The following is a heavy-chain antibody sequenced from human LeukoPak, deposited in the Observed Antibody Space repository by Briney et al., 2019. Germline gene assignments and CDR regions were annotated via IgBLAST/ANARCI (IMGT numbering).Heavy chain of an antibody. V-gene: IGHV3-74*01. CDR3: ARDLRTTGAFDI. J-gene: IGHJ3*02. Sequence: GGSLRLSCAASGFTFSTYWMHWVRQAPGKGLVWVSRINSDGSSTRYADSVKGRFTVSRDNAKNTLYLQMNSLRAEDTAVYYCARDLRTTGAFDIWGQGTMVTVSS. CDR1: GFTFSTYW. D-gene: IGHD4-17*01. CDR2: INSDGSST.